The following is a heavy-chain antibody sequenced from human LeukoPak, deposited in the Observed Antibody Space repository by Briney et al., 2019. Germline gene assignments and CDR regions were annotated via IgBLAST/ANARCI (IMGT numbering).Heavy chain of an antibody. D-gene: IGHD6-19*01. V-gene: IGHV3-30-3*01. CDR3: ARYSSGWYWFDP. J-gene: IGHJ5*02. CDR1: GFTFSSYA. CDR2: ISYDGSNK. Sequence: SGGSLRLSCAASGFTFSSYAMHWVRQAPGKGLEWVAVISYDGSNKYYADSVKGRFTISRDNSKNTLYLQMNSLRAEDTAVYYCARYSSGWYWFDPGGQGTRVTVS.